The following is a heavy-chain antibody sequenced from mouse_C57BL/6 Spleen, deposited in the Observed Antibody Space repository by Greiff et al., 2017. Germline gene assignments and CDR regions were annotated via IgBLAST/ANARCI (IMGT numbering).Heavy chain of an antibody. V-gene: IGHV1-81*01. CDR2: IYPRSGNT. Sequence: QVQLQQSGAELARPGASVKLSCKASGYTFTSYGISWVKQRPGQGLEWIGEIYPRSGNTYYNEKFKGKATLTAAKSSSTAYMELRSLTYEDSAVYFCAREAYWGQGTLVTVSA. CDR3: AREAY. J-gene: IGHJ3*01. CDR1: GYTFTSYG.